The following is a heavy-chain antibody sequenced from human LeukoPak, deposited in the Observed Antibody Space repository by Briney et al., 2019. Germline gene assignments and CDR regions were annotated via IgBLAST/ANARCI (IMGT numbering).Heavy chain of an antibody. V-gene: IGHV3-30*03. CDR3: VIRGYSGYAAFYYYGMDV. CDR2: ISYDGSNK. Sequence: PGRSLRLSCAASGFTFSSYGMHWVRQAPGKGLEWVAVISYDGSNKYYADSVKGRFTISRDNSKNTLFLQMNSLRAEDTAVYYCVIRGYSGYAAFYYYGMDVWGQGTTVTVSS. D-gene: IGHD5-12*01. J-gene: IGHJ6*02. CDR1: GFTFSSYG.